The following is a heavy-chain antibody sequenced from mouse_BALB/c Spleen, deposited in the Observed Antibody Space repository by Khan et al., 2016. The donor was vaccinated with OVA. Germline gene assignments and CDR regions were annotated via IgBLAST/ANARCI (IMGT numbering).Heavy chain of an antibody. V-gene: IGHV1-81*01. CDR1: GYTFTDFL. J-gene: IGHJ3*01. CDR2: IYPGSGYT. CDR3: ARAGYGGFAY. D-gene: IGHD3-2*02. Sequence: QMQLEESGPELVKPGASVRMSCNASGYTFTDFLISWVKQRAGQGLEWIGEIYPGSGYTYYNEKFKGKATLTSDRSSNTAYMEFSSLTSADSAVYFCARAGYGGFAYWGQGTLVTVSA.